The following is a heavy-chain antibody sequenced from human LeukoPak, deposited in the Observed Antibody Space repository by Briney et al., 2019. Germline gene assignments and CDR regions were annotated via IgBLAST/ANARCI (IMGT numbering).Heavy chain of an antibody. V-gene: IGHV4-59*01. CDR2: IHHSGNT. CDR1: GGSISSYY. D-gene: IGHD1-1*01. J-gene: IGHJ4*02. CDR3: ARAGGYNFATYYFDY. Sequence: SETLSLTCTVSGGSISSYYWSWIRQPPGKGLEWIGYIHHSGNTKYNPSLKSRVSMSVDTSKNQLSLELSSVTAADTAVYYCARAGGYNFATYYFDYWGQGTPVTVSS.